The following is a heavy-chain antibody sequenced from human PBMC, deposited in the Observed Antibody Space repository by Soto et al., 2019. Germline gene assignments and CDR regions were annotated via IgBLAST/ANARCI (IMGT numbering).Heavy chain of an antibody. V-gene: IGHV4-30-2*01. CDR1: GDSISSGGYS. CDR2: IYHSGST. Sequence: TLSLACVVSGDSISSGGYSWSWIRQPPGEGLEWIGYIYHSGSTYYNPSLKSRVTISVDRSKNQFSLMLSSVTAADTAVYYCVRVPGPWGQGTLVTVSS. CDR3: VRVPGP. J-gene: IGHJ5*02.